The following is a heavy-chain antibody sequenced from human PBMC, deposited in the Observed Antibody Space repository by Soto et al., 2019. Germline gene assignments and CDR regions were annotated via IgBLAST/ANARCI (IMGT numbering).Heavy chain of an antibody. Sequence: SETLSLTCAVSGGSISSGDYYWSWIRQSPGKGLEWIGYSYYSGTTYYNPSLKSRVTISVDTSKNQFSLKLTSVTAADTAVYYCARDPNYYGSGVSLFDYWGQGALVTVSS. CDR1: GGSISSGDYY. CDR3: ARDPNYYGSGVSLFDY. J-gene: IGHJ4*02. V-gene: IGHV4-30-4*01. CDR2: SYYSGTT. D-gene: IGHD3-10*01.